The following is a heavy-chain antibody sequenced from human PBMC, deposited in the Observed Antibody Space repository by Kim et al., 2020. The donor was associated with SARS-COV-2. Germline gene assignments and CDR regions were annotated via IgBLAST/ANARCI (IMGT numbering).Heavy chain of an antibody. D-gene: IGHD3-22*01. CDR2: IKSKTDGGTT. V-gene: IGHV3-15*01. J-gene: IGHJ3*02. CDR3: SRGIYYYDSSAYSNDAFDI. CDR1: GFTFSNAW. Sequence: GGSLRLSCAASGFTFSNAWMSWVRQAPGKGLEWVGRIKSKTDGGTTDYPAPVKGRFTISRDDSKNTLYLQMNSLNTEGTALYYCSRGIYYYDSSAYSNDAFDIWGQGAMGTVSS.